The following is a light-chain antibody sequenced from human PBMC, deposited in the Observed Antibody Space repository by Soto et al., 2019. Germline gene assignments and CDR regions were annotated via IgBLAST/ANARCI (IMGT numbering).Light chain of an antibody. V-gene: IGKV2-30*01. CDR2: KAS. J-gene: IGKJ1*01. CDR1: RSLVYSDGNAY. CDR3: MQGTHWPPT. Sequence: DVVMTQSPLSLPVTLGQPASISCRSSRSLVYSDGNAYLNWFHQRPGQSPRRLIYKASNRDSGVPDRVSGSGSCTDFTLHINRVEAEDVAVYYCMQGTHWPPTFGRGTRVEIE.